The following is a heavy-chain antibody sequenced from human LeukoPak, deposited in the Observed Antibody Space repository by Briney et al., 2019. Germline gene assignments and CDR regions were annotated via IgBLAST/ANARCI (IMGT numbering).Heavy chain of an antibody. D-gene: IGHD2-15*01. CDR1: GFTFSSYA. CDR2: ISGSGGST. Sequence: GGSLRLSCAASGFTFSSYAMSWVRQASGKGLESGSAISGSGGSTYYADSVKGRFTISRDNSKNTLYLQMNSLRAEDTAVYYCAKGGYCSGGSCYNWFDPWGQGTLVTVSS. J-gene: IGHJ5*02. V-gene: IGHV3-23*01. CDR3: AKGGYCSGGSCYNWFDP.